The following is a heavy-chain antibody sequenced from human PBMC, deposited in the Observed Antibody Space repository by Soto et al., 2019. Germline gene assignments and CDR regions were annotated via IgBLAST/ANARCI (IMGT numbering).Heavy chain of an antibody. CDR3: ARDQGGGYHFDY. D-gene: IGHD1-26*01. CDR1: GFTFSSYW. V-gene: IGHV3-7*03. CDR2: IKQDGSEK. J-gene: IGHJ4*02. Sequence: GGSLRLSCAASGFTFSSYWMIWVRQAPGKGLEWVANIKQDGSEKYYVDSVKGRFTNSRDNAKNSLYLQLNGLRAEDTAVYYCARDQGGGYHFDYWGQGTLVTVSS.